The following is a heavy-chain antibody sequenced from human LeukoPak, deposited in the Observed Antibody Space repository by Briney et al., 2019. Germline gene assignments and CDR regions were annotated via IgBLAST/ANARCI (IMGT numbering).Heavy chain of an antibody. CDR2: IHHSGNS. Sequence: SETLSLTCTVSGASVTDYYWSWIRQSPGKGLEWISYIHHSGNSDYNPSLRSRVTTSLDTSKNQFSLNLISVTAADTAVFYCTRGHWGLQSWSQGTLVTVSS. CDR3: TRGHWGLQS. J-gene: IGHJ5*02. CDR1: GASVTDYY. D-gene: IGHD7-27*01. V-gene: IGHV4-59*02.